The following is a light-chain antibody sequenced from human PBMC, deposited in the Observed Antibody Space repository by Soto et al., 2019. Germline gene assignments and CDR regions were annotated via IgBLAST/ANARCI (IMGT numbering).Light chain of an antibody. CDR3: QSYDSSLSGPVI. CDR2: GNS. V-gene: IGLV1-40*01. Sequence: QSVLTQPPSVSGAPGQRVTISCTGSSSNIGAHYDVHWYQQLPGTAPKLLIYGNSNRPSGVPDRFSGSKSGTSASLAITGLQAEDEGEYYCQSYDSSLSGPVIFGGGTKVTVL. CDR1: SSNIGAHYD. J-gene: IGLJ2*01.